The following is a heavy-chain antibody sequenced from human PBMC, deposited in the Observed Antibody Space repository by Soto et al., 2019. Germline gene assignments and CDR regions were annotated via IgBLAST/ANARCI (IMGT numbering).Heavy chain of an antibody. CDR1: GGTFSSYA. Sequence: GASVKVSCKASGGTFSSYAISWVRQAPGQGLEWMGGIIPIFGTANYAQKFQGRVTITADKSTSTAYMELSSLRSEDTAVYYCARVPHHTVAYGMDVWGQGTTVTVSS. J-gene: IGHJ6*02. CDR2: IIPIFGTA. D-gene: IGHD4-4*01. V-gene: IGHV1-69*06. CDR3: ARVPHHTVAYGMDV.